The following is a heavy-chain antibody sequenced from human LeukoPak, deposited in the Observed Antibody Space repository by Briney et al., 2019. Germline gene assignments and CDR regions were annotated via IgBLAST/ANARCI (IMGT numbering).Heavy chain of an antibody. D-gene: IGHD5-24*01. J-gene: IGHJ4*02. CDR2: IIPILGIA. Sequence: GASVKVSCKASGYTFTGYYMHWVRQAPGQGLEWMGRIIPILGIANYAQKFQGRVTITADKSTSTAYMELSSLRSEDTAVYYCARDRHWEVQLDYWGQGTLVTVSS. CDR1: GYTFTGYY. CDR3: ARDRHWEVQLDY. V-gene: IGHV1-69*04.